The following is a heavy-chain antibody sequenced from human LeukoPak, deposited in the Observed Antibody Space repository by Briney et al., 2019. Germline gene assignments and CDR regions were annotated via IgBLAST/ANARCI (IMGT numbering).Heavy chain of an antibody. J-gene: IGHJ4*02. CDR1: GGTFSSYA. CDR3: ARPVAGTGYFDY. Sequence: SVKVSCKASGGTFSSYAISWVRQAPGQGLEWMGGIIPIFGTANYAQKFQGRVTITADKSTSTAYMELSSLRSEDTAVYYRARPVAGTGYFDYWGQGTLVTVSS. D-gene: IGHD6-19*01. V-gene: IGHV1-69*06. CDR2: IIPIFGTA.